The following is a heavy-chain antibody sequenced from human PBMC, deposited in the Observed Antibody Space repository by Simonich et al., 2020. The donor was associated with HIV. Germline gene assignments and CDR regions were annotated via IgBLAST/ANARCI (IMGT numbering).Heavy chain of an antibody. V-gene: IGHV2-5*01. CDR1: GLSLSTSGVG. D-gene: IGHD3-22*01. J-gene: IGHJ1*01. CDR2: IHWNDYK. CDR3: AHLYDSSGYYYVFFQH. Sequence: ITLRESGPPLVKPTQTLTLTCTFSGLSLSTSGVGGCWIRQPPGKALEWLALIHWNDYKSYSPSLKSRLTITKDTSKNQMVLTMTNMDPVDTATYYCAHLYDSSGYYYVFFQHWGQGTLVTVSS.